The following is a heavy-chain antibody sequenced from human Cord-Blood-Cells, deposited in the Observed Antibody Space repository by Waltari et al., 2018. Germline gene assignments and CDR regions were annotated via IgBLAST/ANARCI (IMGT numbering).Heavy chain of an antibody. J-gene: IGHJ4*02. Sequence: QVQLQESGPGLVKPSETLSLTCTVSGYSTSRGYYWGWLRQPPGKGLEWIGSIYHSGSTYYNPSLKSRVTISVDTSKNQFSLKLSSVTAADTAVYYCARVAVQLSHFDYWGQGTLVTVSS. CDR2: IYHSGST. CDR3: ARVAVQLSHFDY. CDR1: GYSTSRGYY. V-gene: IGHV4-38-2*02. D-gene: IGHD5-18*01.